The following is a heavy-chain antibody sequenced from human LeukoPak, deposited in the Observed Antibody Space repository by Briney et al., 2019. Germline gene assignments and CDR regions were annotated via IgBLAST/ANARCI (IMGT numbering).Heavy chain of an antibody. J-gene: IGHJ4*02. CDR2: IKSKTDGGTT. Sequence: PGGSLRLSCAASGFTFSNAWMSWVRQAPGKGLEWVGRIKSKTDGGTTDYAAPVKGRFTISRDDSKNTLYLQMNSLKTEDTAVYYSTTDPSVPITIFGVVNKHFDYWGQGTLVTVSS. V-gene: IGHV3-15*01. CDR3: TTDPSVPITIFGVVNKHFDY. CDR1: GFTFSNAW. D-gene: IGHD3-3*01.